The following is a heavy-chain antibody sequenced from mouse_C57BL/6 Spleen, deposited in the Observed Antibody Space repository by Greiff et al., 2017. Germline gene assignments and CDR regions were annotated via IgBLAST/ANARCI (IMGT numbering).Heavy chain of an antibody. Sequence: VQLQQSGPELVKPGASVKISCKASGYTFTDYYMNWVKQSHGKSLEWIGDINPNNGGTRYNQKFKGKGTLTVDKSYSTAYMELRSLTSEDSAVYYCARNFGSSPWFAYWGQGTLVTVSA. D-gene: IGHD1-1*01. CDR3: ARNFGSSPWFAY. CDR2: INPNNGGT. CDR1: GYTFTDYY. J-gene: IGHJ3*01. V-gene: IGHV1-26*01.